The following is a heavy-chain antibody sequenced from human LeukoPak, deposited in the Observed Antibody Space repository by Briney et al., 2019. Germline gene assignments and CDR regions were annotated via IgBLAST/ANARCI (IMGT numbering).Heavy chain of an antibody. D-gene: IGHD2-2*01. Sequence: PGGSLRLSCAASGFTFSNYWINGVRQAPGKGLEWVANMNEYGSEKYYVDPVRGRFTISRDNAENSLFLHMNSLRVEDTAVYRCARVLYGSRVNVIDSWGPGTLVTVSS. V-gene: IGHV3-7*01. CDR3: ARVLYGSRVNVIDS. CDR1: GFTFSNYW. J-gene: IGHJ4*02. CDR2: MNEYGSEK.